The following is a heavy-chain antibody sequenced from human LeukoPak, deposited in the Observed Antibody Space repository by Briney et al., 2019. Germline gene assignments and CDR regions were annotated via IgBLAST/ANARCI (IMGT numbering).Heavy chain of an antibody. D-gene: IGHD2-2*01. V-gene: IGHV3-23*01. CDR2: ISGSGGST. CDR1: GFTFSSYA. CDR3: AKSRDQLLLYIDY. J-gene: IGHJ4*02. Sequence: GGSLRLSCAASGFTFSSYAMSWVRQAPGKGLEWVSAISGSGGSTYYADSVKGRFTISRDNSKNTPYLQMNSLRAVDTAVYYCAKSRDQLLLYIDYWGQGTLVTVSS.